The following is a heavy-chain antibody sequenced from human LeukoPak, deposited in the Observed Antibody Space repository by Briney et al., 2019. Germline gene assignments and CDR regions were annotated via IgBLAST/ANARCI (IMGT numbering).Heavy chain of an antibody. D-gene: IGHD3-22*01. CDR3: AKMYAAGYYYDSSGFGLDY. CDR2: ISSSGSTI. V-gene: IGHV3-11*01. Sequence: GGSLRLSCAASGFTFSDYYMSWIRQAPGKGLEWVSYISSSGSTIYYADSVKGRFTISRDNSKNTLYLQMNSLRAEDTAVYFCAKMYAAGYYYDSSGFGLDYWGQGTLVTVSS. CDR1: GFTFSDYY. J-gene: IGHJ4*02.